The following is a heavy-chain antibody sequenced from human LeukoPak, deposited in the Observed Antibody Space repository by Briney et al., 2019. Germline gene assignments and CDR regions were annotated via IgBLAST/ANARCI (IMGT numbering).Heavy chain of an antibody. Sequence: PGGSLRLSCAASGFTFSSYAMSWVRQAPGKGLEWVSAISGSGGSTYYADSVKGRFTISRDNSKNTLSLQMNSLRAEDTAVYYCAKTADYDFWSGYPRHYFDYWGQGTLVTVSS. V-gene: IGHV3-23*01. CDR1: GFTFSSYA. J-gene: IGHJ4*02. CDR2: ISGSGGST. D-gene: IGHD3-3*01. CDR3: AKTADYDFWSGYPRHYFDY.